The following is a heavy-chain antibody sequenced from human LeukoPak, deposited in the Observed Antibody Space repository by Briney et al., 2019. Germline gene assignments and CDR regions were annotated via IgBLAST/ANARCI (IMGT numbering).Heavy chain of an antibody. D-gene: IGHD5-24*01. V-gene: IGHV4-4*07. J-gene: IGHJ4*02. CDR2: IYTSGST. CDR1: GGSISSYY. Sequence: PSETLSLTCTVSGGSISSYYWSWIRQPAGKGLEWIGRIYTSGSTNYNPSLKSRVTMSVDTSKNQFSLKLSSVTAADTAVYYCARGSRDGYNQIYYYFDYWGQGTLVTVSS. CDR3: ARGSRDGYNQIYYYFDY.